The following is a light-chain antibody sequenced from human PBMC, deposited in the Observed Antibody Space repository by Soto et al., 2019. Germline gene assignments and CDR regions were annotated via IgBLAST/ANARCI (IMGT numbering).Light chain of an antibody. J-gene: IGLJ7*01. CDR3: GTWDSSLSVGV. CDR1: SSNIGNNY. CDR2: DNN. Sequence: QSVLTQPPSVSAAPGQKVTISCSGSSSNIGNNYVSWYQQLPGTAPKLLIYDNNKRPSGIPDRFSGSKSGTSATLGITGLQTGEEADYYCGTWDSSLSVGVFGGGTQLTVL. V-gene: IGLV1-51*01.